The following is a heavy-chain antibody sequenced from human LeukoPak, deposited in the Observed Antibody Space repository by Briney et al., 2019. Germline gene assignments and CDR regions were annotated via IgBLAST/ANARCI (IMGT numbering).Heavy chain of an antibody. J-gene: IGHJ3*02. CDR2: ISGSGTRT. CDR1: GITFSSYA. Sequence: GGSLKLSCAAAGITFSSYAMSWVRQAPGKGLECDSAISGSGTRTYYTDSVKGRFIISRDNSKNTLYLQMNSLRADDTAVYYCANPPFIGYPSNDAFDIWGQGTMVTVSS. V-gene: IGHV3-23*01. CDR3: ANPPFIGYPSNDAFDI. D-gene: IGHD3-16*02.